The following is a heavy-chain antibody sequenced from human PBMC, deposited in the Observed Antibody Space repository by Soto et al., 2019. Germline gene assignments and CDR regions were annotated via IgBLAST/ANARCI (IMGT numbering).Heavy chain of an antibody. Sequence: GGSLRLSCAASGFIFRDWFMSWIRQAPGKGLEWISYISKDSGRATRYADSVRGRFTISKDNAKNSVYLQMDSLRAEDTAIYHCARELSTMIRAYNWGQGTLVTVSS. J-gene: IGHJ4*02. V-gene: IGHV3-11*04. CDR1: GFIFRDWF. D-gene: IGHD3-10*01. CDR2: ISKDSGRAT. CDR3: ARELSTMIRAYN.